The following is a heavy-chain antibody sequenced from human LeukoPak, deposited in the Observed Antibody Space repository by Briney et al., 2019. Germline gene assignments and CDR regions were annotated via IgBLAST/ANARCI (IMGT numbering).Heavy chain of an antibody. CDR2: INHSGST. CDR3: ARGVGATYY. V-gene: IGHV4-34*01. CDR1: GGSFDGFF. Sequence: KPSGTLCLSCAVSGGSFDGFFLSWVRQPPGKGLEWIWEINHSGSTNYNPSPKSRVTISVDSSKNQFSLKLSSVTAADTAVYYCARGVGATYYWGQGTLVTVSS. J-gene: IGHJ4*02. D-gene: IGHD1-26*01.